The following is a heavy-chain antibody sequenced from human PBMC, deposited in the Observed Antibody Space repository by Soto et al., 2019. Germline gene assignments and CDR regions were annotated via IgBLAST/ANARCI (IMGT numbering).Heavy chain of an antibody. CDR3: ASHDYAHYGMAV. CDR1: GGSISSGDYY. J-gene: IGHJ6*02. D-gene: IGHD3-16*01. Sequence: SETLSLTCTVSGGSISSGDYYWSWIRQPPGKGLEWIGYIYYSGSTYYNPSLKSRVSISVDTSKNQFSLKLSSVTAADTAVYYCASHDYAHYGMAVWGQGTTVPVSS. V-gene: IGHV4-30-4*01. CDR2: IYYSGST.